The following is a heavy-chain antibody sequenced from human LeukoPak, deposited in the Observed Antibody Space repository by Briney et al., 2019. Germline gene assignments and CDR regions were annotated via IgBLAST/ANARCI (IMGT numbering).Heavy chain of an antibody. CDR3: ARGGTTVTTFAFDI. Sequence: PSQTLSLTCTVSGGSISSGGYYWSWIRQPAGKGLEWIGRIHNTGSANYNPSLKSRVTMSVDTSKNQFSLKLSSVTAADTAVYYCARGGTTVTTFAFDIWGQGTMVTVSS. D-gene: IGHD4-17*01. J-gene: IGHJ3*02. V-gene: IGHV4-61*02. CDR2: IHNTGSA. CDR1: GGSISSGGYY.